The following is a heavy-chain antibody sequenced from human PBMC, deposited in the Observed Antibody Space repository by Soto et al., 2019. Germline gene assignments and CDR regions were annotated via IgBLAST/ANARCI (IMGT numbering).Heavy chain of an antibody. V-gene: IGHV1-18*01. Sequence: ASVKVSCTASCYTFTSYGISWVRQAPEQGLEWMGWISAYNGNTKYAQKLQGRVTMTTDTSTSTAYMELRSLRSDDTDVYYCARRNYPVIFTGVWFDPWGQGTLVTVYS. D-gene: IGHD3-9*01. CDR3: ARRNYPVIFTGVWFDP. J-gene: IGHJ5*02. CDR1: CYTFTSYG. CDR2: ISAYNGNT.